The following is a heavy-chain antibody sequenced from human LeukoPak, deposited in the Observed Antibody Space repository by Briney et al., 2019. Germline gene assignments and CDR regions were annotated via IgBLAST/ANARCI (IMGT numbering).Heavy chain of an antibody. V-gene: IGHV3-64*01. CDR1: GFTFSSYA. Sequence: GGSLRLSCAGSGFTFSSYAMHWVRQAPGKGLEYVSAISSNGGSTYYANSVKGRFTISRDNSKNTLYLQMGSLRAEDMAVYYCARVGYTSYYYYGMDVWGQGTTVTVSS. CDR3: ARVGYTSYYYYGMDV. J-gene: IGHJ6*02. D-gene: IGHD6-13*01. CDR2: ISSNGGST.